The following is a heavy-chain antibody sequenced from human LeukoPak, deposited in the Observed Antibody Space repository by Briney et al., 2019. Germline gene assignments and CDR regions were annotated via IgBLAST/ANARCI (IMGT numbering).Heavy chain of an antibody. CDR3: ARLYYDILTAYYHHAFDI. J-gene: IGHJ3*02. CDR2: VYWDDDK. CDR1: VFSLSTSGVG. V-gene: IGHV2-5*02. Sequence: SGPTLVKPTQTLTLTCTFSVFSLSTSGVGVGWIRQPPGRALEWLAPVYWDDDKRYSPSLKSRLTITKDTSKNQVVLTMTNVDPVDTATYYCARLYYDILTAYYHHAFDIWGQGTMVTVSS. D-gene: IGHD3-9*01.